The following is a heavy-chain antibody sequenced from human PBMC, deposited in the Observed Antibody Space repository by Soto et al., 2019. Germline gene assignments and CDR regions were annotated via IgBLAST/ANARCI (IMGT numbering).Heavy chain of an antibody. Sequence: PSETLSLTCTVSGGSISGYYWSWSRQPPGKGLEWIGYFYYSGGTSYNPSLKSRLTISVDTSKNQFSLRLTSVTAADTAVYYCARVYGYYGSEGVEYYFDYWGQGTLVTVS. D-gene: IGHD3-10*01. CDR2: FYYSGGT. CDR1: GGSISGYY. CDR3: ARVYGYYGSEGVEYYFDY. V-gene: IGHV4-59*01. J-gene: IGHJ4*02.